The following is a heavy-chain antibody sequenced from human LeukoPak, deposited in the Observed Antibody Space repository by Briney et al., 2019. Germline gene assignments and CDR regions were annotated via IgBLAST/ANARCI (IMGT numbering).Heavy chain of an antibody. D-gene: IGHD1-1*01. V-gene: IGHV6-1*01. Sequence: PSQTLSLTCAISGDSVSSNSAAWNWIRQSPSRGLEWLGRTYYRSKWYNDYAVSVKSRITINPDTSKNQFSLQLNSVTPEDTAVYYCARDSMRYNWNDGGRPDAFDIWGQGTMVTVSS. CDR1: GDSVSSNSAA. J-gene: IGHJ3*02. CDR2: TYYRSKWYN. CDR3: ARDSMRYNWNDGGRPDAFDI.